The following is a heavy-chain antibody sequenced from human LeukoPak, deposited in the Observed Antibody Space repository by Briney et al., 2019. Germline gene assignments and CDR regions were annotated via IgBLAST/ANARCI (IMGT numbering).Heavy chain of an antibody. Sequence: ASVKVSCKASEYTFTGYYVHLVRQAPAQGLEYMGWINADSGGTKYAQKLQGRVTMTRDTSISTAYMEVSGLRSDDTAVYYCAREYSGSGNFDCWGQGTLVTVSS. CDR1: EYTFTGYY. CDR2: INADSGGT. CDR3: AREYSGSGNFDC. V-gene: IGHV1-2*02. J-gene: IGHJ4*02. D-gene: IGHD3-10*01.